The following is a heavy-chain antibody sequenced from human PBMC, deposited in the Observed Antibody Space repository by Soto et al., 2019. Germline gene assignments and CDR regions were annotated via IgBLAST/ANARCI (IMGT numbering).Heavy chain of an antibody. CDR3: ARVGEMATIMQYYYYYGMDV. J-gene: IGHJ6*02. V-gene: IGHV1-69*13. CDR1: GGTFSSYA. Sequence: ASVKVSCKASGGTFSSYAISWVRQAPGQGLEWMGGIIPIFGTANYAQKFQGRVTITADESTSTAYMELSSLRSEDTAVYYCARVGEMATIMQYYYYYGMDVWGQGTTVTVSS. D-gene: IGHD5-12*01. CDR2: IIPIFGTA.